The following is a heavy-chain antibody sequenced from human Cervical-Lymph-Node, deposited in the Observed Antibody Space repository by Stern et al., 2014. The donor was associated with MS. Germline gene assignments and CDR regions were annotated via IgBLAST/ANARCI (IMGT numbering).Heavy chain of an antibody. CDR3: ARGYGDFDY. J-gene: IGHJ4*02. CDR1: GYTFTSYH. CDR2: INPIGGST. V-gene: IGHV1-46*01. D-gene: IGHD4-17*01. Sequence: QVQLVQSGAEVKKPGASVKVSCKASGYTFTSYHMHWVRQAPGQGLEWMGIINPIGGSTSYAPKFQGRITMTRDKSTSTVYMELSSLTSVDTAVYYCARGYGDFDYWGQGTLVTVSS.